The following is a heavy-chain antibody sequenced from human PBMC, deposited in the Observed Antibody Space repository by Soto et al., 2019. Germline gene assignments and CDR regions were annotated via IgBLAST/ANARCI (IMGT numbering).Heavy chain of an antibody. CDR1: GYSISSGYY. J-gene: IGHJ3*02. CDR3: ARDGPAGLWFGELGNDAFDI. D-gene: IGHD3-10*01. CDR2: IYHSGST. Sequence: SETLSLTCTVSGYSISSGYYWGWIRQPPGKGLEWIGSIYHSGSTYYNPSLKSRVTISVDTSKNQFSLKLSSVTAAGTAVYYCARDGPAGLWFGELGNDAFDIWGQGTMVTVSS. V-gene: IGHV4-38-2*02.